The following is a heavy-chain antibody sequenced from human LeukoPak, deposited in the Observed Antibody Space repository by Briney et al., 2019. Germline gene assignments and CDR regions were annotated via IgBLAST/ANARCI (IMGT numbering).Heavy chain of an antibody. V-gene: IGHV1-18*01. CDR3: ARDSLYYDSRGYSGY. D-gene: IGHD3-22*01. J-gene: IGHJ4*02. CDR2: ISAYNGNT. Sequence: GASVKVSCKASGYTFTSYGISWVRQAPGQGLEWMGWISAYNGNTNYAQKLQGRVTMTTDTSTSTAYMELRSLRSDDTAVYYCARDSLYYDSRGYSGYWGQGTLVTVSS. CDR1: GYTFTSYG.